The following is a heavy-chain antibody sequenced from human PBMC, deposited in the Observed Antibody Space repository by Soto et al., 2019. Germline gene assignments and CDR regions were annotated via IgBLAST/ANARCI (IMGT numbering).Heavy chain of an antibody. CDR3: ARVSGRQSRRITMVRGVIHYYFDY. J-gene: IGHJ4*02. CDR2: IYHSGST. Sequence: PSETLSLTCTVSGGSISSSSYYWGWIRQPPGKGLEWIGSIYHSGSTYYNPSLKSRVTISVDTSKNQFSLKLSSVTAADTAVYYCARVSGRQSRRITMVRGVIHYYFDYWGQGTLVTVSS. V-gene: IGHV4-39*07. D-gene: IGHD3-10*01. CDR1: GGSISSSSYY.